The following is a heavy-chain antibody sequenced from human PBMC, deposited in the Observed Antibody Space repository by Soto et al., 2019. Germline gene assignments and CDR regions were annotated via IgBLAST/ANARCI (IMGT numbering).Heavy chain of an antibody. V-gene: IGHV3-33*01. Sequence: QVQLVESGGGVVQPGRSMRLSCAASGFTFSSYGTHWVRQAPRKRLEWVAVIWYDGSNKYYADSVKGRFTISRDNSKNTLYLKRNSRRADDTAVYYCARESGYDRGYYYGRDVWGQGTTVTVSA. D-gene: IGHD5-12*01. J-gene: IGHJ6*01. CDR1: GFTFSSYG. CDR3: ARESGYDRGYYYGRDV. CDR2: IWYDGSNK.